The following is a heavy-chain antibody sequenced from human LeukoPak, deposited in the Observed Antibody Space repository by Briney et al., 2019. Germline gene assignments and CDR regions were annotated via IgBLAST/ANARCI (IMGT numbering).Heavy chain of an antibody. V-gene: IGHV3-49*04. J-gene: IGHJ3*02. D-gene: IGHD2-2*01. CDR3: TRFVDRTTTDAFDI. Sequence: GGSLRLSCTASGFTFGDYAMSWVRQAPGKGLEWEGFIRSKAYGGTTEYAASVKGRFTISRDDSKSIAYLQMNSLKTEDTAVYYCTRFVDRTTTDAFDIWGQGTMVTVSS. CDR1: GFTFGDYA. CDR2: IRSKAYGGTT.